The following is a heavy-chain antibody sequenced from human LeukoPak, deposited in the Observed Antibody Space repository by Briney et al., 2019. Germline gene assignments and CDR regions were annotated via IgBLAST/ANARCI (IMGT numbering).Heavy chain of an antibody. D-gene: IGHD2-15*01. CDR1: GFTFSSYA. V-gene: IGHV3-23*01. CDR2: ISGSGGST. J-gene: IGHJ4*02. CDR3: AKAVDIVVVVAADY. Sequence: PGGSLRLSCAASGFTFSSYAMSWVRQAPGKGLEWVSAISGSGGSTYYADSVKGRFTISRDNSKNTLYLQMNSLRAEDTAVYYCAKAVDIVVVVAADYWGQGTLVTVSS.